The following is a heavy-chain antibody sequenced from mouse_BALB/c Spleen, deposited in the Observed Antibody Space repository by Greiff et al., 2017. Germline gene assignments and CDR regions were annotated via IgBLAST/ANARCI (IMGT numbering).Heavy chain of an antibody. D-gene: IGHD4-1*01. CDR1: GFTFSSYG. CDR3: ARDGNWDGFAY. J-gene: IGHJ3*01. V-gene: IGHV5-6-3*01. Sequence: EVQGVESGGGLVQPGGSLKLSCAASGFTFSSYGMSWVRQTPDKRLELVATINSNGGSTYYPDSVKGRFTISRDNAKNTLYLQMSSLKSEDTAMYYCARDGNWDGFAYWGQGTLVTVSA. CDR2: INSNGGST.